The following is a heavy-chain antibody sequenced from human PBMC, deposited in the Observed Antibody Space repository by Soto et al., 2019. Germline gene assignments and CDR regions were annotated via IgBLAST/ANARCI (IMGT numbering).Heavy chain of an antibody. CDR2: INADSGDT. D-gene: IGHD3-9*01. CDR3: ATRDYDILTGYLHI. J-gene: IGHJ1*01. Sequence: QAHLVQSGAEARKPGASVKVSCQALEHTSTIYYIHWVRQARGKGLEWMGWINADSGDTTYAEDFRGRVIFTRDTSTSTFHMELSRLRLDDTAMYFCATRDYDILTGYLHIWGQGTLITVSS. CDR1: EHTSTIYY. V-gene: IGHV1-2*02.